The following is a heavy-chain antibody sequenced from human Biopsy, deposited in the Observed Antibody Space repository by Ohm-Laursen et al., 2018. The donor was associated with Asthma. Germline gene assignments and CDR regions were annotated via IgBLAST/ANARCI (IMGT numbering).Heavy chain of an antibody. CDR2: INSVFGTT. CDR1: GGTFNTYV. V-gene: IGHV1-69*13. J-gene: IGHJ4*02. Sequence: SVKVSCKSLGGTFNTYVIGWVRQAPGQGLEWMGGINSVFGTTTYPQKFQDRVTITADDSTSTVFMELSSLGSGDTAVYYCARKAGSCISRTCYSLDFWGQGTLVTVPS. D-gene: IGHD2-2*01. CDR3: ARKAGSCISRTCYSLDF.